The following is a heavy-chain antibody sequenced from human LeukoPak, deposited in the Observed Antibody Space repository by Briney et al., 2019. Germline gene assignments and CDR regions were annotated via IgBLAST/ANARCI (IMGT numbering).Heavy chain of an antibody. Sequence: TSETLSLTCPVSGGSISSYYWSWIRQPPGKGLEWIGYIYYIGSPNYNPSLKSRVTISVDTSKNQFSLKLSSVTAADTAVYYCARVGRLGYCSGGSCYSFWFDPWGQGTLVTVSS. J-gene: IGHJ5*02. V-gene: IGHV4-59*01. CDR2: IYYIGSP. CDR1: GGSISSYY. D-gene: IGHD2-15*01. CDR3: ARVGRLGYCSGGSCYSFWFDP.